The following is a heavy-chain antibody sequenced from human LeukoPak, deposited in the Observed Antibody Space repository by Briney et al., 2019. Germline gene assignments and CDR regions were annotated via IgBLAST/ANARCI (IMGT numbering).Heavy chain of an antibody. CDR1: GFTFSDYY. CDR3: ARAAYCGGDCFDAFDI. Sequence: GGSLRLSCAASGFTFSDYYMSWIRQAPGKGLEWVSYISSSGSTIYYADSVKGRFTISRDNAKNSLYLQMNSLRAEDTAVYSCARAAYCGGDCFDAFDIWGQGTMVTVSS. D-gene: IGHD2-21*02. V-gene: IGHV3-11*01. J-gene: IGHJ3*02. CDR2: ISSSGSTI.